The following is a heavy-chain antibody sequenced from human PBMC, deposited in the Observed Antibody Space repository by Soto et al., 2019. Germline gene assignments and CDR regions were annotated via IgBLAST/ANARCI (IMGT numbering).Heavy chain of an antibody. CDR1: GFTFSSYG. J-gene: IGHJ5*02. CDR2: ISYDGSNK. V-gene: IGHV3-30*18. Sequence: PGGSLRLSCAASGFTFSSYGMHWVRQAPGKGLEWVAVISYDGSNKYYADSVKGRFTISRDNSKNTLYLQMNSLRAEDTAVYYCAKSYGSHHNWNDLNWFDPWGQGTLVTVSS. D-gene: IGHD1-1*01. CDR3: AKSYGSHHNWNDLNWFDP.